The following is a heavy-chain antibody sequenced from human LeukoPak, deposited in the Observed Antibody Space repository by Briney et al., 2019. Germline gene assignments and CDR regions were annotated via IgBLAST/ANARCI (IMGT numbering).Heavy chain of an antibody. Sequence: SETLSLTCTVSGGSISSGGYYWSWIRQHPGKGLEWIGYIYYSGSTYYNPSLKSRVTISVDTSKNQFSLKLSSVTAADTAVYYCARDGGFGELSFDYWGQGTLVTVSS. D-gene: IGHD3-10*01. V-gene: IGHV4-31*03. J-gene: IGHJ4*02. CDR2: IYYSGST. CDR3: ARDGGFGELSFDY. CDR1: GGSISSGGYY.